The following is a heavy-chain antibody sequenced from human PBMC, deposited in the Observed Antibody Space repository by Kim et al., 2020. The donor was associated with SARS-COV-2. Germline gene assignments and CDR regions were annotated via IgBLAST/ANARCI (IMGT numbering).Heavy chain of an antibody. Sequence: GGSLRLSCAASGFTFSSYAMSWVRQAPGKGLEWVSAISGSGGSTYYADSVKGRFTISRDNSKNTLYLQMNSLRAEDTAVYYCAKGEMLITIFGVVIIEAGAFDIWGQGTMVTVSS. CDR2: ISGSGGST. J-gene: IGHJ3*02. D-gene: IGHD3-3*01. CDR1: GFTFSSYA. CDR3: AKGEMLITIFGVVIIEAGAFDI. V-gene: IGHV3-23*01.